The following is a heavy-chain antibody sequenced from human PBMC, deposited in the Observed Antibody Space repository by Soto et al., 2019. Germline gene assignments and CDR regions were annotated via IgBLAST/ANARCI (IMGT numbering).Heavy chain of an antibody. CDR3: ARPRGGAAAPGGMDV. J-gene: IGHJ6*02. CDR1: GGSISSSSYC. D-gene: IGHD6-13*01. CDR2: SYYSGST. Sequence: ASETLSLTCTVSGGSISSSSYCWGWLRQPPGKGLEWIGSSYYSGSTYYNPSLKSRVTISVDTSKNQFSLKLSSVTAVDTAVYYCARPRGGAAAPGGMDVWGQGTTVTVSS. V-gene: IGHV4-39*01.